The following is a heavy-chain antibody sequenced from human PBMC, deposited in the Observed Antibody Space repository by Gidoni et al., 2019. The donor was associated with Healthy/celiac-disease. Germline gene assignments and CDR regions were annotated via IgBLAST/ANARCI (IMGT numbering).Heavy chain of an antibody. J-gene: IGHJ4*02. Sequence: QVQLVESGGGVVQPGRSLRLSCAASGFTFSSYGMHWVRQAPGKGLEWVAVISYDGSNKYYADSGKGRFTISRDNSKNTLYLQMNSLRAEDTAVYYCAKEEWTGVSYYFDYWGQGTLVTVSS. CDR3: AKEEWTGVSYYFDY. CDR2: ISYDGSNK. CDR1: GFTFSSYG. D-gene: IGHD3-3*01. V-gene: IGHV3-30*18.